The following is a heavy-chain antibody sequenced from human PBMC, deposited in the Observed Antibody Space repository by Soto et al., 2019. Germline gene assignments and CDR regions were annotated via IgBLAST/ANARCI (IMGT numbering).Heavy chain of an antibody. CDR1: GGSISTRSYY. D-gene: IGHD1-20*01. V-gene: IGHV4-39*01. J-gene: IGHJ4*02. CDR3: ARPDGMASYSIDY. CDR2: IYYTGST. Sequence: QLQLQESGPGLVKPSETLSLTCTVSGGSISTRSYYWGWLRQPPGKGLEWIGSIYYTGSTSYSPSVKNRVTISVGRSMNQVSLKVRSRTAADTALYVCARPDGMASYSIDYWGQGILVTVSS.